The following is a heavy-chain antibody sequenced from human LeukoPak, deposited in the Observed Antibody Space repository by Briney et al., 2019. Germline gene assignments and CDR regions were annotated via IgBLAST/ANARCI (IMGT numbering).Heavy chain of an antibody. D-gene: IGHD1-26*01. CDR2: ISGSGGST. CDR3: ARDGAWSGSYSNY. V-gene: IGHV3-23*01. Sequence: PGGSLRLSCAASGFTFSNSAMSWVRQAPGKGLEWVSAISGSGGSTYYADSVKGRFTISRDNAKNSLYLQMNSLRAEDTAVYYCARDGAWSGSYSNYWGQGTLVTVSS. J-gene: IGHJ4*02. CDR1: GFTFSNSA.